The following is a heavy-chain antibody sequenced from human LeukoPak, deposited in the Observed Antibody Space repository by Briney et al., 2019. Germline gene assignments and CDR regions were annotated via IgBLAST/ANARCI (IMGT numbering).Heavy chain of an antibody. V-gene: IGHV1-8*03. CDR3: ARGLYGGYVGYYFDY. CDR2: MNPNSGNT. D-gene: IGHD5-12*01. Sequence: GASVKVSCKASGYTFASYDINWVRQATGQGLEWMGWMNPNSGNTGYAQKFQGRVTITRNTSISTAYMELSSLRSEDTAVYYCARGLYGGYVGYYFDYWGQGTLVTVSS. J-gene: IGHJ4*02. CDR1: GYTFASYD.